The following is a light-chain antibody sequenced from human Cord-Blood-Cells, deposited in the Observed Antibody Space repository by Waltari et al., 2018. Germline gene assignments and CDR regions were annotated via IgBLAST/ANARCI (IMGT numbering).Light chain of an antibody. CDR3: MQGTHWPLT. J-gene: IGKJ4*01. V-gene: IGKV2-29*03. Sequence: DIVMTQPQLPLSVIPGQPASISFKASQSLLHSDGKTYLYWDLQKPGQSPQLLIYEVSSRLSGVPDRFSGSGSGTDFTLKISRVEAEDVGVYYCMQGTHWPLTFGGGTKVEIK. CDR1: QSLLHSDGKTY. CDR2: EVS.